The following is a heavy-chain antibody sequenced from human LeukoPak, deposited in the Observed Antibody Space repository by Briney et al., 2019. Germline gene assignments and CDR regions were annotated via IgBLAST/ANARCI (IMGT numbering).Heavy chain of an antibody. V-gene: IGHV4-59*01. D-gene: IGHD1-7*01. CDR3: ARGSRELYYFDY. Sequence: SETLSHTCTVSGGSISSYYWSWIRQPPGKRLEWIGYIYYSGSTKYNPSLKSRATISVDASKTQFSLKLNSVTAADTAVYYCARGSRELYYFDYWGQGTLVTVSS. CDR2: IYYSGST. J-gene: IGHJ4*02. CDR1: GGSISSYY.